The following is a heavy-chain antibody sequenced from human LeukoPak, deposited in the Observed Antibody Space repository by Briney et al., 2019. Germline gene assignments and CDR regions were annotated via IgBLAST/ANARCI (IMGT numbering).Heavy chain of an antibody. CDR1: GGSISSYY. Sequence: SETLSLTCTVSGGSISSYYWSWIRQPAGKGLEWIGRIYTSGSTNYNPSLKSRVTLSVDTYKNQFSLKLSSVTAADTAVYYCARESEEAGYCSSTSCLNDAFDIWGQGTMVTVSS. D-gene: IGHD2-2*01. CDR3: ARESEEAGYCSSTSCLNDAFDI. V-gene: IGHV4-4*07. CDR2: IYTSGST. J-gene: IGHJ3*02.